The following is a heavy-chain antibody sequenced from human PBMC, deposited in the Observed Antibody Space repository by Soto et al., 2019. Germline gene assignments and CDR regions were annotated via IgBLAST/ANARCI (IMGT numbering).Heavy chain of an antibody. CDR2: IKQDGSDK. Sequence: EVQLVESGGGLVQPGGSLRLSCAASGFTFSTYWMSWVRQAPGKGLEWVADIKQDGSDKYYVDSVKGRFTISRDNAKNSLYLQMNGLRAEDTAVYYCARVKSLAGHYWGQGTLVTVSS. CDR3: ARVKSLAGHY. J-gene: IGHJ4*02. D-gene: IGHD2-15*01. CDR1: GFTFSTYW. V-gene: IGHV3-7*05.